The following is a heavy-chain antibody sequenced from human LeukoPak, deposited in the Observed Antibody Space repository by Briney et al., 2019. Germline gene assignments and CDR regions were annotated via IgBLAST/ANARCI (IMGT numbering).Heavy chain of an antibody. CDR1: GYTFTSYY. CDR3: ASVSYDTLSDYGMDV. J-gene: IGHJ6*02. Sequence: ASVKVSCKASGYTFTSYYMHWVRQAPGQGLEWMGIINPSGGSTSYAQKFQGRVTMTRDASTSTVYMELSSLRSEDTAVYYCASVSYDTLSDYGMDVWGQGTTVTVSS. D-gene: IGHD3-9*01. CDR2: INPSGGST. V-gene: IGHV1-46*01.